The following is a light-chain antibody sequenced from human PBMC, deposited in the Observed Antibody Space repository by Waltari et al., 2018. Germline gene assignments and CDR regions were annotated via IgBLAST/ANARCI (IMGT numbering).Light chain of an antibody. CDR2: AAS. CDR1: QAISNS. V-gene: IGKV1-NL1*01. CDR3: QQYSSRPYT. J-gene: IGKJ2*01. Sequence: DIQMTQSPSSLSASVGDRVTITCRASQAISNSLAWYQQKPGKAPNLLLYAASTLESGVPSRFSGSGSGTDYTLAISSLQPEDFAMYYCQQYSSRPYTFGQGTKLEI.